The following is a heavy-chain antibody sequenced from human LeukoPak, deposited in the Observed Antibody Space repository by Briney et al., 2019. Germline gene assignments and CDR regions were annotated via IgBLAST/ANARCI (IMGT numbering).Heavy chain of an antibody. Sequence: SETLSLTCAVYGGSFSGYYWSWIRQPPGKGLEWIGEINHSGSTNYNPSLKSRVTISVDTSKNQFSLKLSSVTAADTAVYYCASIAVADDYYYYMDVWGKGTTVTASS. V-gene: IGHV4-34*01. D-gene: IGHD6-19*01. CDR3: ASIAVADDYYYYMDV. J-gene: IGHJ6*03. CDR1: GGSFSGYY. CDR2: INHSGST.